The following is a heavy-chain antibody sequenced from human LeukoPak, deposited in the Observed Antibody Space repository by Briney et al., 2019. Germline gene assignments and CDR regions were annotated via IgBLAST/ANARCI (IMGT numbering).Heavy chain of an antibody. D-gene: IGHD3-3*01. CDR3: ARALYYDFWSGSPDDAFDI. V-gene: IGHV3-20*01. Sequence: GGSLRLSCAASGFTFDDYGMSWVRQAPGKGLEWVSGINWNGGSTGYADSVKGRFTISRDDAKNSLYLQMNSLRAEDTALYHCARALYYDFWSGSPDDAFDIWGQGTMVTVSS. J-gene: IGHJ3*02. CDR2: INWNGGST. CDR1: GFTFDDYG.